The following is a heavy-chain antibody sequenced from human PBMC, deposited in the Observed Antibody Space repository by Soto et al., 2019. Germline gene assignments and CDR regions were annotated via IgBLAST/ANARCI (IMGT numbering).Heavy chain of an antibody. CDR2: IWYDGSNK. J-gene: IGHJ3*02. D-gene: IGHD4-17*01. Sequence: PGGSLRLSCAASGFTFSSYGMHWVRQAPGKGLEWVAVIWYDGSNKYYADSVKGRFTISRDNSKNTLYLQMNSLRAEDTAVYYCPRDSGYGDPGGAFDIWGQGTMVTVSS. CDR1: GFTFSSYG. V-gene: IGHV3-33*01. CDR3: PRDSGYGDPGGAFDI.